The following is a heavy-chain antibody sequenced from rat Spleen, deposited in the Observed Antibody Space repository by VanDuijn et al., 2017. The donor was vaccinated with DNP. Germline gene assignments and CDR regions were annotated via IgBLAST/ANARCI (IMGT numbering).Heavy chain of an antibody. CDR1: GFSLTSYG. D-gene: IGHD1-1*01. CDR3: TRDRATVVPFDY. J-gene: IGHJ2*01. V-gene: IGHV2S12*01. CDR2: ISSGGST. Sequence: QVQLKESGPGLVQPSQTLSLTCTVSGFSLTSYGVSWVRQPPGKGLEWIAAISSGGSTYYNSALKSRLSISRDTSKSQVFLKMNSLQTEDTAIYFCTRDRATVVPFDYWGQGVMVTVSS.